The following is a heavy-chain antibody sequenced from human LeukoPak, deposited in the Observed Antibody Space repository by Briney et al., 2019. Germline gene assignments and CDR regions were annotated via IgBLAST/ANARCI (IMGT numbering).Heavy chain of an antibody. CDR2: IIQDGSST. CDR3: ATEDYRGLGY. CDR1: GITFSNYW. V-gene: IGHV3-74*01. J-gene: IGHJ4*02. Sequence: GGSLRLSCAASGITFSNYWMHWVRQAPGKGLVWVSHIIQDGSSTFYADSVKGRFTISRDNAKNTLYLQMNGLRAEDTAVYYCATEDYRGLGYWGQGTLVTVSS. D-gene: IGHD4-11*01.